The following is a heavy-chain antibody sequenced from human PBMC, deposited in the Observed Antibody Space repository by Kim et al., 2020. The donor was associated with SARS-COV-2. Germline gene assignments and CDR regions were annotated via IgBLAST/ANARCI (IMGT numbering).Heavy chain of an antibody. CDR3: AREIAAADDY. CDR2: NT. Sequence: NTKDSQKFQGRVTITRETSASTAYMELSSLRSEDTAVYYCAREIAAADDYWGQGTLVTVSS. J-gene: IGHJ4*02. V-gene: IGHV1-3*01. D-gene: IGHD6-13*01.